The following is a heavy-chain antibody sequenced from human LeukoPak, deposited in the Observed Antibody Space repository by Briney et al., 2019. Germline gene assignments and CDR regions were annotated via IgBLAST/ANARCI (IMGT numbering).Heavy chain of an antibody. CDR2: FDPGSGEI. CDR3: ETGTLYDLLSF. CDR1: GYSITELS. V-gene: IGHV1-24*01. J-gene: IGHJ4*01. Sequence: ASVKVSCKVSGYSITELSTHWVRQPPGKGLEWMGGFDPGSGEIIYEQKFQDRVTMTENTSTDTAYIELSSLRSEDTALYYRETGTLYDLLSFWGQGTLLTLS. D-gene: IGHD5/OR15-5a*01.